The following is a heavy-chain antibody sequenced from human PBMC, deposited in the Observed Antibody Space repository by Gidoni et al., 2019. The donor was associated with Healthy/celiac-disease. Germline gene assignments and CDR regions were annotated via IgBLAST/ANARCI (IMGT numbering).Heavy chain of an antibody. CDR2: INHRGST. J-gene: IGHJ3*02. CDR1: GWSFSGYY. V-gene: IGHV4-34*01. D-gene: IGHD3-3*01. CDR3: ARGGGPPWRGYDFWSGYYTRGAFDI. Sequence: QVQLQQWGAGLLKPSETLSLTCAVYGWSFSGYYWSWIRQPPGKGLEWIGEINHRGSTNYNPSLKSRVTISVDTSKNQFSLKLSSVTAADTAVYYCARGGGPPWRGYDFWSGYYTRGAFDIWGQGTMVTVSS.